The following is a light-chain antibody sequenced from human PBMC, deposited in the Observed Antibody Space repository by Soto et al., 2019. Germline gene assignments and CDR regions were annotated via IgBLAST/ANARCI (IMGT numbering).Light chain of an antibody. CDR2: LGS. V-gene: IGKV2-28*01. J-gene: IGKJ4*01. CDR3: IQALQTPLT. CDR1: QSLLHSNGYNY. Sequence: DIVMTQSPLSLPVTPGEPASISCRSSQSLLHSNGYNYLDWYLQKPGQSPQLLIYLGSNRASGVPDRFSGSGSGTDFTLKISRVEAEDVGVSYCIQALQTPLTFGGGTNVEIK.